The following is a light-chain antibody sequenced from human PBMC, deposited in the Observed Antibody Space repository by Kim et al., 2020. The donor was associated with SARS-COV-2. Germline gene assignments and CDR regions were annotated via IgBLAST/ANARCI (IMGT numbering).Light chain of an antibody. CDR3: CSYAGSTTFVV. Sequence: SVTLSCTGTYTDIGRYNYVSWYQLHPGKAPKLIMYDVTRRPSGVPDRFSGSKSANTASLTISGLQTEDEADYYCCSYAGSTTFVVFGGGTQLTVL. V-gene: IGLV2-11*01. J-gene: IGLJ2*01. CDR2: DVT. CDR1: YTDIGRYNY.